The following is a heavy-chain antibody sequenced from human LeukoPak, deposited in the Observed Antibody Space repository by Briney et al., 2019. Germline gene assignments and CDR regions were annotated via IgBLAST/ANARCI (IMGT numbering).Heavy chain of an antibody. V-gene: IGHV3-30-3*01. D-gene: IGHD3-9*01. CDR2: ISYDGINK. CDR3: ARVFRYYDILTGYTLPDY. CDR1: GFTFSSYA. J-gene: IGHJ4*02. Sequence: GGSLRLSCAASGFTFSSYAMHWVRQAPGKGLGWVAVISYDGINKYYADSVKGRFTISRDNAKNSLYLQMNSLRAEDTAVYYCARVFRYYDILTGYTLPDYWGQGTLVTVSS.